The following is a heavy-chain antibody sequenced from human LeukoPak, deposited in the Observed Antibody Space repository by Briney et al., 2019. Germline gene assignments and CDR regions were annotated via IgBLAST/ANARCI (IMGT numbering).Heavy chain of an antibody. V-gene: IGHV3-11*01. CDR2: VSGSGNTI. CDR3: ARGPDYYYDSSGSFDY. Sequence: TPGGSLILSCAASGFIFSDHYMAWIRQAPGKGLEWVSYVSGSGNTIYHADSVKGRFTISRDTAKNSVHLQMNSLRVDDTAVYYCARGPDYYYDSSGSFDYWGQGTLVTVSS. J-gene: IGHJ4*02. CDR1: GFIFSDHY. D-gene: IGHD3-22*01.